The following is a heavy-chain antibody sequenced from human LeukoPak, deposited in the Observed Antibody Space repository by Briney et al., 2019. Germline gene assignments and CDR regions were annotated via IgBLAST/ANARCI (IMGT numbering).Heavy chain of an antibody. J-gene: IGHJ4*02. Sequence: GESLKISCKDSGCSFTNWIGWVRQMPGKGLEWMGIIHSADSNTKYSPSFQGQVTISADKSISTAYLQWSGLKASDTAMYYCAGARHGDYRWDYWGQGTLVTVSS. V-gene: IGHV5-51*01. CDR3: AGARHGDYRWDY. CDR2: IHSADSNT. CDR1: GCSFTNW. D-gene: IGHD4-17*01.